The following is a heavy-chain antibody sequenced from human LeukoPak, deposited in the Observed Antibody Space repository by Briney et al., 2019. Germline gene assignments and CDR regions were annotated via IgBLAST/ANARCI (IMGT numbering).Heavy chain of an antibody. CDR1: GGTFSSYA. D-gene: IGHD6-13*01. Sequence: ASVKVSCKASGGTFSSYAISWVRQAPGQGLEWMGRIIPILGIANYAQKFQGRVTITADKSTSTAYMELSSLRSEDTAVYYCARRAAAGTNPFGYWGQGTLVTVSS. V-gene: IGHV1-69*04. CDR3: ARRAAAGTNPFGY. J-gene: IGHJ4*02. CDR2: IIPILGIA.